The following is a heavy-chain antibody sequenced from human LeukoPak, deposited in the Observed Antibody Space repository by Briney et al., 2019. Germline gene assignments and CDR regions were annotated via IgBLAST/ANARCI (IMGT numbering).Heavy chain of an antibody. D-gene: IGHD3-22*01. CDR2: ISGSGDST. Sequence: GGSLRLSCAASGFTFSSYAMNWVRQAPGKGLEWVSGISGSGDSTYYADSLKGRFTISRDNSKSTLYLQMNSLRAEDTAVYYCACLTTADAFDIWGQGTKVTVSS. J-gene: IGHJ3*02. CDR1: GFTFSSYA. CDR3: ACLTTADAFDI. V-gene: IGHV3-23*01.